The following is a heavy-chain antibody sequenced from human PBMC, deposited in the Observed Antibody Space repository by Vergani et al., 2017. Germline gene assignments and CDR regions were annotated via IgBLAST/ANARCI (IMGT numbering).Heavy chain of an antibody. Sequence: EVQLVQSGAKVKKPGESLKISCKGSGYSFTSYWIGWVRQMPGKGLEWMGIIYPGDSDTRYSPSFPAQVTISADKSISTAYLQGSSLKASDTAMYYCARHGDDYGDYKAYYYYGMDVWGQGTTVTVSS. D-gene: IGHD4-17*01. CDR3: ARHGDDYGDYKAYYYYGMDV. V-gene: IGHV5-51*01. J-gene: IGHJ6*02. CDR2: IYPGDSDT. CDR1: GYSFTSYW.